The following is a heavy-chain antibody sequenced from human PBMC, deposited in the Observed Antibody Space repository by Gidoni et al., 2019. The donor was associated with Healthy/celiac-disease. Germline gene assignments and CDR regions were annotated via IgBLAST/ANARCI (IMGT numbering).Heavy chain of an antibody. J-gene: IGHJ4*02. Sequence: EVQLVESGGGLVQPGGSLRLSCAASGFTFSSYEMNWVRQAPGKGLEWVSYISSSGSTIYYADSVKGRFTISRDNAKNSLYLQMNSLRAEDTAVYYCARDLLKNWGSGGVDYWGQGTLVTVSS. CDR2: ISSSGSTI. D-gene: IGHD7-27*01. CDR1: GFTFSSYE. V-gene: IGHV3-48*03. CDR3: ARDLLKNWGSGGVDY.